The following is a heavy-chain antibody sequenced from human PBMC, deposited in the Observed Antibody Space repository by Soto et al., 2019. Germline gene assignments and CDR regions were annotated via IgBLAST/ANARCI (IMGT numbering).Heavy chain of an antibody. CDR1: GFTVSSNY. CDR2: IYSGGST. Sequence: GGCLRLCCAASGFTVSSNYMSWVRQAPGKGLEWVSVIYSGGSTYYADSVKGRFTISRDNSKNTLYLQMNSLRAEDTAVYYCARGGYCSSTSCYFSGSIWFDPWGQGTLVTVSS. V-gene: IGHV3-53*01. D-gene: IGHD2-2*01. J-gene: IGHJ5*02. CDR3: ARGGYCSSTSCYFSGSIWFDP.